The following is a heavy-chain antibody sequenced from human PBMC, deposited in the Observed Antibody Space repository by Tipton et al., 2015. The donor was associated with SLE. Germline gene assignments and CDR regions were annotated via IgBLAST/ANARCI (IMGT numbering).Heavy chain of an antibody. V-gene: IGHV4-30-2*01. CDR1: GGSISSGGYS. D-gene: IGHD3-22*01. J-gene: IGHJ4*02. CDR3: ARQGVRSGCFDY. Sequence: TLSLTCAVSGGSISSGGYSWSWIRQPPGKGLEWIGYIYTSGSTNYNPSLKSRVTISVDTSKNQFSLKLSSVTAADTAVYYCARQGVRSGCFDYWGQETLVTVSS. CDR2: IYTSGST.